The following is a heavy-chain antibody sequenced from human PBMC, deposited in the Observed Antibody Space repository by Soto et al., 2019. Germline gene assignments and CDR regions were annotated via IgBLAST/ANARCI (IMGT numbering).Heavy chain of an antibody. D-gene: IGHD2-2*01. V-gene: IGHV3-23*01. CDR1: GFTFSSYA. CDR2: ISGSGGST. J-gene: IGHJ4*02. Sequence: GGSLRLSCAASGFTFSSYAMSWVRQAPGKGLERVSAISGSGGSTYYADSVKGRFTISRDNSKNTLYLQMNSLRAEDTAVFYCAKGGYCSSTSCYALDYWGQGTLVTVSS. CDR3: AKGGYCSSTSCYALDY.